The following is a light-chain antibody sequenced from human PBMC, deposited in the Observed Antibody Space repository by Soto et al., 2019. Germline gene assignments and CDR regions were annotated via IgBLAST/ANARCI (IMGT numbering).Light chain of an antibody. Sequence: DVQMTQSPSSLSASVGDRVTITCRASQGISNSLAWYQQIPGKVPKLLIYAASTLQSGVPSRFSGSGSGTDFTLNISSLQPEDVGTYYCQKYNSGPWTFGQGTKVEIK. CDR3: QKYNSGPWT. V-gene: IGKV1-27*01. CDR1: QGISNS. CDR2: AAS. J-gene: IGKJ1*01.